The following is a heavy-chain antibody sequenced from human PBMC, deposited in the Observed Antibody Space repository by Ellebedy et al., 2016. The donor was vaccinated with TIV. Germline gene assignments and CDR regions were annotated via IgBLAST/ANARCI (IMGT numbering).Heavy chain of an antibody. CDR1: GFTFSDYY. Sequence: GESLKISCAASGFTFSDYYINWIRQAPGKGLEGVSYISGSGSTIYYADSVKGRFTISRDNAKNSLYLQRNSLRAEDTAGYYCARPLRYYDSRATSDAFDIWGQGTMVTVSS. CDR3: ARPLRYYDSRATSDAFDI. D-gene: IGHD3-22*01. CDR2: ISGSGSTI. J-gene: IGHJ3*02. V-gene: IGHV3-11*01.